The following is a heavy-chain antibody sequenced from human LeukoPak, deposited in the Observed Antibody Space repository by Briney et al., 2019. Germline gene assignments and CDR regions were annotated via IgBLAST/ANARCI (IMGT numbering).Heavy chain of an antibody. CDR3: AGGTGMDV. J-gene: IGHJ6*02. CDR1: GVXFSSSW. V-gene: IGHV3-7*05. D-gene: IGHD1-1*01. Sequence: GWSLRLSCAASGVXFSSSWMSWVRQAPGKGLEWVASIKQDGSEKYYVDFVKGRFSISRDNGKNSLYLQMNSLGGDDTAVYYCAGGTGMDVWGQGTTVTVSS. CDR2: IKQDGSEK.